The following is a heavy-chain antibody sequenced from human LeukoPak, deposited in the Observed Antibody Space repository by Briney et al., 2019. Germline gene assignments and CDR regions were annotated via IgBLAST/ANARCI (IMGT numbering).Heavy chain of an antibody. V-gene: IGHV3-7*01. CDR2: IKPDGGEK. Sequence: PGGSLRLSCAASGFTFSSYMMTWVRQAPGKGLEWVANIKPDGGEKFYVDSVRGRFTISRDNAKNTLYLQMNSLRVEDTAVYYCAKVGGSFLSNAFDMWGQGTMVTVSS. CDR3: AKVGGSFLSNAFDM. D-gene: IGHD1-26*01. J-gene: IGHJ3*02. CDR1: GFTFSSYM.